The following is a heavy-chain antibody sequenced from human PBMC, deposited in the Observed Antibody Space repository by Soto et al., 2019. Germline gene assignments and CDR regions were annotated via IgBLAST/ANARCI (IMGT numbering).Heavy chain of an antibody. Sequence: GGSLRLSCAASGFTFSSYAMSWVRQAPGKGLEWVSAISGSGGSTYYADSVKGRFTISRDNSKNTLYLQMNSLRAEDTAVYYCAKGWGSHDYGDYEHDYWGQGTLVTVSS. CDR2: ISGSGGST. CDR1: GFTFSSYA. CDR3: AKGWGSHDYGDYEHDY. J-gene: IGHJ4*02. D-gene: IGHD4-17*01. V-gene: IGHV3-23*01.